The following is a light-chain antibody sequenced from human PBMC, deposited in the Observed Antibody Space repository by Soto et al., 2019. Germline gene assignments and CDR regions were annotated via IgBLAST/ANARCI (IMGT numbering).Light chain of an antibody. Sequence: QSVLMQPPSVSAAPGQKVTISCSGSSFNIGNNCVSWYQQFPGTAPKLLIYDNDKRPSGIPDRFSGSKSGTSATLGITGLQSGDEADYYCGTWDTRLSAWVFGGGTKLTVL. CDR3: GTWDTRLSAWV. CDR1: SFNIGNNC. V-gene: IGLV1-51*01. J-gene: IGLJ3*02. CDR2: DND.